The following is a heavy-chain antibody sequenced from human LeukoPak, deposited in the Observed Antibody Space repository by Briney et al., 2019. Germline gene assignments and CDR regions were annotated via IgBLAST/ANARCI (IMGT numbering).Heavy chain of an antibody. V-gene: IGHV4-61*01. D-gene: IGHD3-22*01. J-gene: IGHJ3*02. CDR3: ARDGYYDSSGDAFDI. CDR2: MHSSGST. CDR1: GGSVRSGSFY. Sequence: SETLSLTCTVSGGSVRSGSFYWNWIRQPPGKGLEWIGYMHSSGSTSYNPSLKSRVTISVDTSKNQFSLKLSSVTAADTAVYYCARDGYYDSSGDAFDIWGQGTMVTVSS.